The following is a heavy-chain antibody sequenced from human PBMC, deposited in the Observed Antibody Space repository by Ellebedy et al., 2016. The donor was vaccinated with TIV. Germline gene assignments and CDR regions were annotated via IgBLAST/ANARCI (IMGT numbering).Heavy chain of an antibody. D-gene: IGHD3-22*01. CDR3: ARAYYYDSIAYYFDS. J-gene: IGHJ4*02. CDR2: INPNSGDT. CDR1: GYSFTAYF. Sequence: ASVKVSCKTSGYSFTAYFLHWVRQAPGQGLEWMGRINPNSGDTTYAQKFLGRFTLTRDTSISTAYMGLSRLRSDDTAIYYCARAYYYDSIAYYFDSWGQGTLVTVSS. V-gene: IGHV1-2*06.